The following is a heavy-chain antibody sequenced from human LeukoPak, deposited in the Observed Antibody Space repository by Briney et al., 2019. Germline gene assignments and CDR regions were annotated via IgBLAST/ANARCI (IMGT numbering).Heavy chain of an antibody. V-gene: IGHV3-7*01. D-gene: IGHD1-26*01. Sequence: GGSLRLSCAASGFTFSSYWMSWVRQAPGKGLEWVANIKQDGSEKYYVDSVKGRFTISRDNAKNSLYLQMNSLRAEDTAVYYCATARWEEAFDYWGQGTLVTVSS. CDR1: GFTFSSYW. CDR3: ATARWEEAFDY. J-gene: IGHJ4*02. CDR2: IKQDGSEK.